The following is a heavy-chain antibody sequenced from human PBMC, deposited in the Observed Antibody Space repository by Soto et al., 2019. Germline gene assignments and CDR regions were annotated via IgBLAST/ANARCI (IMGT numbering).Heavy chain of an antibody. CDR3: FWSGYPTFDY. J-gene: IGHJ4*02. D-gene: IGHD3-3*01. CDR1: GGTFSSYT. Sequence: SVKVSCKASGGTFSSYTISWVRQAPGQGLEWMGRIIPILGIANYAQKFQGRVTITADKSTSTAYMELSSLRSEDTALYYDFWSGYPTFDYWGQGTLVTVSS. CDR2: IIPILGIA. V-gene: IGHV1-69*02.